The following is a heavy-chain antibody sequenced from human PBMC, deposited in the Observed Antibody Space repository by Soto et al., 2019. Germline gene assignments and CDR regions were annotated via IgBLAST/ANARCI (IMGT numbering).Heavy chain of an antibody. Sequence: GGSLRLSCAASGFTFDDYTMHWVRQAPGKGLEWVSLISWDGGSTYYADSVKGRFTISRDNSKNSLYLQMNSLRTEDTALYYCAKDMGVRGATPSYYYYGMDVWGQGTTVTVSS. J-gene: IGHJ6*02. D-gene: IGHD3-10*01. CDR2: ISWDGGST. CDR3: AKDMGVRGATPSYYYYGMDV. CDR1: GFTFDDYT. V-gene: IGHV3-43*01.